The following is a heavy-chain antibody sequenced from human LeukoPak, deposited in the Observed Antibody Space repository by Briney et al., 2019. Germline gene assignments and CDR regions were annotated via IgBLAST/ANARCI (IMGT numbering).Heavy chain of an antibody. V-gene: IGHV3-23*01. CDR3: TTRSPARYCSDGACYSSADY. D-gene: IGHD2-15*01. J-gene: IGHJ4*02. CDR1: GFTFSSSA. CDR2: ISNNGGYT. Sequence: GGSLRLSCAASGFTFSSSAMSWVRQAPGKGLEWVSAISNNGGYTYYADSVQGRFTISRDNSKSTLCLQMNSLNTEDTAMYYCTTRSPARYCSDGACYSSADYWGQGTLVTVSS.